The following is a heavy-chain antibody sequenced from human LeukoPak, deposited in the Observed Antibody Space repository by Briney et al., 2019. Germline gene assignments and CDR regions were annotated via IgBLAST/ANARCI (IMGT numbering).Heavy chain of an antibody. Sequence: GGSLRLSCAASGFTFSSYSMNWVRQAPGKGLEWVSSISSSSSYIYYADSLKGRFTISRDNAKNSLYLQMNSLRVEDTAVYYCARVFSQPPYNYYYLDVWGKGTTDTVSS. CDR2: ISSSSSYI. V-gene: IGHV3-21*01. CDR1: GFTFSSYS. CDR3: ARVFSQPPYNYYYLDV. D-gene: IGHD6-13*01. J-gene: IGHJ6*03.